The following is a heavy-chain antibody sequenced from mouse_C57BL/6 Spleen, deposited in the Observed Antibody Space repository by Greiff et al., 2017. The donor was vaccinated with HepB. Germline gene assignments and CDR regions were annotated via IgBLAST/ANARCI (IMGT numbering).Heavy chain of an antibody. V-gene: IGHV5-6*01. Sequence: EVKLVESGGDLVKPGGSLKLSCAASGFTFSSYGMSWVRQTPDKRLEWVATISSGGSYTYYPDSVKGRFTISRDNAKNTLYLQTSSLKSEDTAMYYCARHGDDGYYSAWFAYWGQGTLVTVSA. CDR3: ARHGDDGYYSAWFAY. D-gene: IGHD2-3*01. J-gene: IGHJ3*01. CDR1: GFTFSSYG. CDR2: ISSGGSYT.